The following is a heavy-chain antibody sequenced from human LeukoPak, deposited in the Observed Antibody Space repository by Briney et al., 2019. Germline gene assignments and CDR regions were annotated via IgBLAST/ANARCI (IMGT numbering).Heavy chain of an antibody. J-gene: IGHJ4*02. D-gene: IGHD3-3*01. CDR2: ISSSGAST. CDR1: GFTFSNYA. V-gene: IGHV3-23*01. CDR3: AKSLDWSGYYWDY. Sequence: GGSLRLSCAASGFTFSNYAMSWVRQTPGKGLEWVSSISSSGASTYYADSVKGRFTISRDNSKNTLSLQMNSLRAEDTAIYYCAKSLDWSGYYWDYWGQGTLVTVSS.